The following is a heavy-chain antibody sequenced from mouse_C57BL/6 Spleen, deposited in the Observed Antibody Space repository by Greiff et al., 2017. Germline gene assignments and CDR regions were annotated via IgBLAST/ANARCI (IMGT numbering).Heavy chain of an antibody. D-gene: IGHD2-1*01. V-gene: IGHV1-61*01. Sequence: VQLQQPGAELVRPGSSVKLSCKASGYTFTSYWMDWVKQRPGQGLEWIGNIYPSDSETHYNQKFKDKATLTVDKSSSTAYMQLSSLTSEDSAVYYCAREGDGNLSYFDYWGQGTTLTVSS. CDR2: IYPSDSET. CDR1: GYTFTSYW. CDR3: AREGDGNLSYFDY. J-gene: IGHJ2*01.